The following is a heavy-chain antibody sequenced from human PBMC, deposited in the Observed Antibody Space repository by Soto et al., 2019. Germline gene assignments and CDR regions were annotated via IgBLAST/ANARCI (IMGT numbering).Heavy chain of an antibody. CDR1: GGSISSYY. J-gene: IGHJ4*02. CDR3: ARVVTPRRFDY. CDR2: IYYSGST. Sequence: PSETLSLTCTVSGGSISSYYWSWIRQPPGKGLEWIGYIYYSGSTNYNPSLKSRVTISVDTSKNQFSLKLSSVTAADTAVYYCARVVTPRRFDYWGQGTLVTVSS. V-gene: IGHV4-59*01. D-gene: IGHD2-15*01.